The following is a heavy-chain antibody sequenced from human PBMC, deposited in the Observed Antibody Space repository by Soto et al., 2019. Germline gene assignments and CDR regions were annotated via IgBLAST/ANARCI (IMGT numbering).Heavy chain of an antibody. CDR3: ARIPLGYCSGGSCPDYYYGMDV. J-gene: IGHJ6*02. Sequence: SGPTLVNPTQTLTLTCTFSGFSLSTSGMCVSWIRQPPGKALEWLALIDWDDDKYYSTSLKTRLTISKDTSKNQVVLTMTNMDPVDTATYYCARIPLGYCSGGSCPDYYYGMDVWGQGTTVTVS. D-gene: IGHD2-15*01. V-gene: IGHV2-70*01. CDR2: IDWDDDK. CDR1: GFSLSTSGMC.